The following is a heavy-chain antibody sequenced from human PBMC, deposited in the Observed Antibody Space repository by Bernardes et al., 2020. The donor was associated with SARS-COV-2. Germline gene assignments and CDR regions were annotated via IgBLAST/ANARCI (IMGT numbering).Heavy chain of an antibody. CDR3: AREGGWVEPTLPDY. CDR1: GFTFKNYA. CDR2: IGSDGSST. V-gene: IGHV3-74*01. D-gene: IGHD6-19*01. Sequence: GGSLRLSCGVSGFTFKNYAMSWVRQVPGKGLVWVSRIGSDGSSTIYADFVKGRFTISRDNAENTLYLQMNSLRVEDAGVYYCAREGGWVEPTLPDYWGQGTLVTVSS. J-gene: IGHJ4*02.